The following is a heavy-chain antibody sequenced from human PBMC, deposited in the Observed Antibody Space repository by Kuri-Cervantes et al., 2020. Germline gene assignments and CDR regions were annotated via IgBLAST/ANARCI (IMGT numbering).Heavy chain of an antibody. V-gene: IGHV4-39*07. CDR2: ICYSGST. CDR1: GGSISSSSYY. D-gene: IGHD3-16*02. CDR3: ARGPMITFGGVIAN. J-gene: IGHJ4*02. Sequence: GSLRLSCTVSGGSISSSSYYWGWIRQPPGKGLEWIGSICYSGSTYYNPSLKSRVTISVDTSKNQFSLKLSSVTAADTAVYYCARGPMITFGGVIANWGQGTLVTVSS.